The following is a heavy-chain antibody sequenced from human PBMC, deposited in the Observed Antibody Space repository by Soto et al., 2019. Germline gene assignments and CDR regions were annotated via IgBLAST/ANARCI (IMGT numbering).Heavy chain of an antibody. D-gene: IGHD6-13*01. CDR2: ITSSGSNT. CDR1: GFTFSGYG. J-gene: IGHJ4*01. Sequence: EVQLLESGGDLVQRGGALRLSCPASGFTFSGYGMSWVRQAPGKGLEWVSSITSSGSNTYYVDSVKGRFTISRDHSTNTLYLQMNSLTVEDTAVYYCGKGQGRVAAALYYWGHGNLVTVSS. CDR3: GKGQGRVAAALYY. V-gene: IGHV3-23*05.